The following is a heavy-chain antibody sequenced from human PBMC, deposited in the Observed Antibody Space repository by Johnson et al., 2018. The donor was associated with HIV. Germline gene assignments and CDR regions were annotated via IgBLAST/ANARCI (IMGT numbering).Heavy chain of an antibody. Sequence: VQLVESGGGVVQPGRSLRLSCAASGFTFSSYGMHWVRQAPGKGLEWVAFIRYDGSNKYYSDSVKGRFTISRDNSKNTLYLQMNSLRAEDTAVYYCARAGARAFDIWGQGTMVTVSS. J-gene: IGHJ3*02. D-gene: IGHD1-26*01. CDR3: ARAGARAFDI. V-gene: IGHV3-30*02. CDR2: IRYDGSNK. CDR1: GFTFSSYG.